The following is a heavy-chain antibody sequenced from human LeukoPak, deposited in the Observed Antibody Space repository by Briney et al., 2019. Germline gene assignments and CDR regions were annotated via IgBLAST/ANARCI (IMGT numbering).Heavy chain of an antibody. Sequence: GGSLRLSCAASGFTFSSYAMHWVRQAPGKGLEYVSAISSNGGSTYYANSVKGRFTISRDNSKNTLYLQMGSLRAEDMAVYYCARAIDGFWTTASGYWGQGTLVTVSS. V-gene: IGHV3-64*01. CDR2: ISSNGGST. D-gene: IGHD4-17*01. CDR1: GFTFSSYA. CDR3: ARAIDGFWTTASGY. J-gene: IGHJ4*02.